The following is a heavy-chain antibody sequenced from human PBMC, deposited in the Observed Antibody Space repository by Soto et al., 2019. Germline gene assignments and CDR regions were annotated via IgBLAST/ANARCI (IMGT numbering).Heavy chain of an antibody. J-gene: IGHJ4*02. CDR2: IGGYNGDS. D-gene: IGHD2-8*01. CDR1: GYTFTTYG. CDR3: ARVGNNGWPLEYDY. V-gene: IGHV1-18*04. Sequence: QPQLVQSGAEVRKPGASVNVSCKASGYTFTTYGISWVRQAPGQGLEWMGWIGGYNGDSHNAQKFQGRLTMTRDTSTKTAYMELRSLRPDATAVYYCARVGNNGWPLEYDYGGQGTLVIVSS.